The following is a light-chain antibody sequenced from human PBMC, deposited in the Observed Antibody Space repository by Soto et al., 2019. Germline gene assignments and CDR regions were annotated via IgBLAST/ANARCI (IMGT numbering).Light chain of an antibody. CDR3: QQYNNWPPLT. J-gene: IGKJ4*01. V-gene: IGKV3D-15*01. Sequence: DIVPTHFPAGLSVSPRERPTHSCRASQSVNYNLAWYQQKPGQAPRLLIYSASTRATGTPARFSGSGSGTEFTLTISRLQSEDFAVYYCQQYNNWPPLTFGGGTKVDIK. CDR2: SAS. CDR1: QSVNYN.